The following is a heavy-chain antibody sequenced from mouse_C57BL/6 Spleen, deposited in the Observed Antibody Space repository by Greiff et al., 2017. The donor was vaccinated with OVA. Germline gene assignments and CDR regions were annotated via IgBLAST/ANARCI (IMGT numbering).Heavy chain of an antibody. CDR3: ALYYYGSSYHFDY. J-gene: IGHJ2*01. CDR2: IDPEDGET. CDR1: GFNIKDYY. D-gene: IGHD1-1*01. V-gene: IGHV14-2*01. Sequence: EVQGVESGAELVKPGASVKLSCTASGFNIKDYYMHWVKQRTEQGLEWIGRIDPEDGETKYAPKFQGKATITADTSSNTAYLQLSSLTSEDTAVYYCALYYYGSSYHFDYWGQGTTLTVSS.